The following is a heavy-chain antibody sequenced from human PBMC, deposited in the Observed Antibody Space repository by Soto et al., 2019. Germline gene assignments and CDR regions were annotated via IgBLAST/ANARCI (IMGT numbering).Heavy chain of an antibody. CDR3: SRAGHYDILTGYFNTFDF. V-gene: IGHV3-49*04. J-gene: IGHJ3*01. CDR1: GFTFGDFA. Sequence: PGGSMRLSCTGSGFTFGDFAMSWVRQAPGKGLEWVGLIRSKAYGGTAEYAASVKGRFTVSRDDSKSIAYLQMNSLKIEDTAVYYCSRAGHYDILTGYFNTFDFWGQGTMVTVSS. CDR2: IRSKAYGGTA. D-gene: IGHD3-9*01.